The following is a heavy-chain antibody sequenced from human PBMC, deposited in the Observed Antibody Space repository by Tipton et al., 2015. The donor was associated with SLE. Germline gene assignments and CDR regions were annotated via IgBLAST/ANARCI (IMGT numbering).Heavy chain of an antibody. J-gene: IGHJ4*02. CDR3: AKCHDFWSGYPGY. CDR2: ISGSGGNT. CDR1: GFTFSSYA. D-gene: IGHD3-3*01. Sequence: SLRLSCAASGFTFSSYAMSWVRQAPGKGLEWVSTISGSGGNTYYADSVKGRFTISRDNSKNTLYLQVNSLRAEDTAVYYCAKCHDFWSGYPGYWGQGTLVTVSS. V-gene: IGHV3-23*01.